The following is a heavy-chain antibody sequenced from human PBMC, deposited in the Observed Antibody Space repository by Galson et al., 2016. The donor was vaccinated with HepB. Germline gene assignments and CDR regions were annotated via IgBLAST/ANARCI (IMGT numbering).Heavy chain of an antibody. CDR3: GSVALG. D-gene: IGHD7-27*01. CDR2: ITDDGNT. J-gene: IGHJ4*02. V-gene: IGHV3-74*01. CDR1: GFTFTDYW. Sequence: SLRLSCAASGFTFTDYWMHWVRQVPGKGLVWVSRITDDGNTAYADSVRGRFTISSDNAKSTLYLHMNSLRAEDTAVYYCGSVALGWGQGTLVTVS.